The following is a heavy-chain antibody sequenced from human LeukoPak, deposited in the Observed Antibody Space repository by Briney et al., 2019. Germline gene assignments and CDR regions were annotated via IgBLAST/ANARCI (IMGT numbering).Heavy chain of an antibody. CDR3: ARPPPGSDIYDY. V-gene: IGHV3-74*01. J-gene: IGHJ4*02. CDR1: GFTFSSYW. CDR2: INSDGSIT. D-gene: IGHD2-15*01. Sequence: GGSLRLSCAASGFTFSSYWMHWVRQAPGKGLVWVSRINSDGSITNHADSVKGRFTISRDNAKNTLYLQMNSLRAEDTAVYYCARPPPGSDIYDYWGQGTLVTVSS.